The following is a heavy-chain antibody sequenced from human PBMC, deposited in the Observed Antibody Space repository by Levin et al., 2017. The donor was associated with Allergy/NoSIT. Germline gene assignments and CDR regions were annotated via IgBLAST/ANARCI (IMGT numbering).Heavy chain of an antibody. CDR3: ATGPVVFDS. Sequence: SETLSLTCNVSAGSISSSPYYWGWIRQPPGKGLEWIGIIYDSVSTYYNPSLNSRVSISVATSKNQFSLKLTSLTAADTAVYYCATGPVVFDSWGQGILVTVYS. CDR2: IYDSVST. CDR1: AGSISSSPYY. J-gene: IGHJ4*02. V-gene: IGHV4-39*01.